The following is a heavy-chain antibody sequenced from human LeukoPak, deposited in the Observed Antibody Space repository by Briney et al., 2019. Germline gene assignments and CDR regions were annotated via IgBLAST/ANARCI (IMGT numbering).Heavy chain of an antibody. CDR1: GGSISSYY. J-gene: IGHJ4*02. V-gene: IGHV4-59*01. D-gene: IGHD5-18*01. CDR3: ARGRDTAMVEGYYFDY. Sequence: SETLSLTCTVSGGSISSYYWSWIRQPPGKGLEWIGYIYYSGSTNYNPSLKSRVTISVDTSKNQFSLKLSSVTAADTAVYYCARGRDTAMVEGYYFDYWGQGTLVTVSS. CDR2: IYYSGST.